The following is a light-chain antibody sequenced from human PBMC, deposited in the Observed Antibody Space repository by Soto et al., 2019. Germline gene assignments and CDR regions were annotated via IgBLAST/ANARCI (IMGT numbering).Light chain of an antibody. CDR2: WAS. CDR1: QSVLYSSNNKNS. Sequence: DFLLTPSPDSLAVSLGARATITCKSSQSVLYSSNNKNSVAWYQQKQGQPPQLLIHWASACESGVADRFSGSESGTDSTLTSSMLQAEDATFYYYQQNYSTRWTFGRGTKVDI. V-gene: IGKV4-1*01. J-gene: IGKJ1*01. CDR3: QQNYSTRWT.